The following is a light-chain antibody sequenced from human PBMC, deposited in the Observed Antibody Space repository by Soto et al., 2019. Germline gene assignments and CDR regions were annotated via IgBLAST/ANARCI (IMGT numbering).Light chain of an antibody. CDR3: QQRSNWIT. V-gene: IGKV3-11*01. CDR2: DAS. CDR1: QSVSSY. J-gene: IGKJ5*01. Sequence: EIVLTQSPATLSLSPGERATLSCRASQSVSSYLAWYQQKPGQAPRLLIYDASNRATSIPARFSGSGSGTDFPLTISRLEPEDFAVYYCQQRSNWITFGQGTRLEIK.